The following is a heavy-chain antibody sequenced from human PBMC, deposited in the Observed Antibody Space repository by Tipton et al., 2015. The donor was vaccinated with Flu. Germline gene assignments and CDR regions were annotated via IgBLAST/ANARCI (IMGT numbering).Heavy chain of an antibody. V-gene: IGHV3-23*01. D-gene: IGHD2-15*01. J-gene: IGHJ4*02. Sequence: SLRLSCVGSGFIFSNFAMTWVRQAPGKGLEWVAAIGGTGDATSYAESVRGRFTVSRDNSQNTLYLEMNNLKIDDTAVYYCSPVGGLGTLVTVSS. CDR2: IGGTGDAT. CDR1: GFIFSNFA. CDR3: SPV.